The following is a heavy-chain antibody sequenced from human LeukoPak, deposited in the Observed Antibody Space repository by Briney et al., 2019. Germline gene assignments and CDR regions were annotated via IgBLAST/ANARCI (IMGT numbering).Heavy chain of an antibody. CDR1: GFTFSSYS. V-gene: IGHV3-48*01. J-gene: IGHJ6*03. CDR3: ARPRPLAAAGISSYYYYYYMDV. D-gene: IGHD6-13*01. CDR2: ISSSSSTI. Sequence: GGSLRLSCAASGFTFSSYSMNWVRQAPGKGLEWVSYISSSSSTIYYADSVKGRFTISRDNAKNSLYLQMNSLRAEDKAVYYCARPRPLAAAGISSYYYYYYMDVWGKGTTVTVSS.